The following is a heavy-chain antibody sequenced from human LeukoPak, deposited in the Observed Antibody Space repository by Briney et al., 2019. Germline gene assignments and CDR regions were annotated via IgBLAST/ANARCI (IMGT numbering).Heavy chain of an antibody. CDR1: GFTFRNYV. J-gene: IGHJ4*02. D-gene: IGHD3-3*01. V-gene: IGHV3-30*18. Sequence: GGSLGLSCAASGFTFRNYVIHWVRQAPGKGLEWVAVTSSDLNVKLYADSVKGRFTISRDNSKNTLYLQMNSLRAEDTAVYYCAKSDFLRSGSDYWGQGTLATVSS. CDR3: AKSDFLRSGSDY. CDR2: TSSDLNVK.